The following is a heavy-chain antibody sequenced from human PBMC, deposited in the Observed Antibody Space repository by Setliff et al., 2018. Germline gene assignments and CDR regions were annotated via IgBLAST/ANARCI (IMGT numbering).Heavy chain of an antibody. CDR2: ISGAGGNM. Sequence: GGSLRLSCAASGFAFSNFAMTWVRQTPGKRLEWVSTISGAGGNMYYADSVQGRFVISRDNSINMLYLQMNRLSAEDTAVFYCVKGSDPYYFYYMDVCGKGTTVTVSS. CDR3: VKGSDPYYFYYMDV. D-gene: IGHD2-21*02. CDR1: GFAFSNFA. V-gene: IGHV3-23*01. J-gene: IGHJ6*03.